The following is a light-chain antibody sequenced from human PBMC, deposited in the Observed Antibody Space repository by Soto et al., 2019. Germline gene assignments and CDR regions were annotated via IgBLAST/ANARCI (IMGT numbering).Light chain of an antibody. CDR3: QQDNNWPPLT. CDR2: GAS. V-gene: IGKV3-15*01. CDR1: QSVSSN. Sequence: EIVMTQSPATLSVSPGERATLSCRASQSVSSNLAWYQQKPGQAPRLLIYGASTRATGIPDRFSGSGSGTEFTLTISRLQSEDFAVYYCQQDNNWPPLTGGGGTKVEIK. J-gene: IGKJ4*01.